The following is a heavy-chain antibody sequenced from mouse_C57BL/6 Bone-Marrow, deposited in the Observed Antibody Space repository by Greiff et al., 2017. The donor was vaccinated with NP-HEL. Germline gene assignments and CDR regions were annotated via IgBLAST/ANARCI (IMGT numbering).Heavy chain of an antibody. CDR3: ARGGYYVAY. Sequence: EVQLQQSGPVLVKPGASVKMSCKASGYTFTDYYMNWVKQSHGKSLEWIGVINPYNGGTSYNQKFKGKATLTVDKSSSTAYMELNSLTSEDSAVYYCARGGYYVAYWGQGTLVTVSA. J-gene: IGHJ3*01. V-gene: IGHV1-19*01. D-gene: IGHD2-3*01. CDR2: INPYNGGT. CDR1: GYTFTDYY.